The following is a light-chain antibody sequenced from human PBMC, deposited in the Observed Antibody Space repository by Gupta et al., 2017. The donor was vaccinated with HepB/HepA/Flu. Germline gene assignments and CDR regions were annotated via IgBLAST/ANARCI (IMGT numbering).Light chain of an antibody. CDR3: MQSRQSPFT. J-gene: IGKJ3*01. Sequence: DIVLTQSPLSLPVAPGEPASISCRSSESLRHINGYNSVDWYLQKPGQSPQLLIYLGSSRPSGVPDRFRGTGSGTDFTLFISRVEAKDVGIFYCMQSRQSPFTFGPGTKLEIK. CDR2: LGS. CDR1: ESLRHINGYNS. V-gene: IGKV2-28*01.